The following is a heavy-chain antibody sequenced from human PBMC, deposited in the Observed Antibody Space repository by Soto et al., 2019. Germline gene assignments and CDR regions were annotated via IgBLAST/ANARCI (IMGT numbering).Heavy chain of an antibody. V-gene: IGHV1-69*01. CDR3: ARDDSRRSVDKLELNY. Sequence: QVQLVQSGAEVKKPGSSVKVSCKASGGTFSSYAISWVRQAPGQGLEWMGGIIPIFGTANYAQKFQGRVTITADESTSTAYMDLSSLRSEDTAVYYCARDDSRRSVDKLELNYWGQGTLVTVSS. CDR1: GGTFSSYA. J-gene: IGHJ4*02. CDR2: IIPIFGTA. D-gene: IGHD1-7*01.